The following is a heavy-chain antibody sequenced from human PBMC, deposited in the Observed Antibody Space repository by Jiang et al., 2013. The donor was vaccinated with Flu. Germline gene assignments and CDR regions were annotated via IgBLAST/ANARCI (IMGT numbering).Heavy chain of an antibody. CDR2: IIPIYGTA. D-gene: IGHD2-21*02. J-gene: IGHJ4*02. CDR1: RDTFNSYT. Sequence: KASRDTFNSYTITWVRQAPGQGLEWMGGIIPIYGTADSAQKFQGRVTITADKSTTTVFMELSSLRSEDTAVYYCARVSPCGGDCYYFDNWGQGTLVTVSS. V-gene: IGHV1-69*06. CDR3: ARVSPCGGDCYYFDN.